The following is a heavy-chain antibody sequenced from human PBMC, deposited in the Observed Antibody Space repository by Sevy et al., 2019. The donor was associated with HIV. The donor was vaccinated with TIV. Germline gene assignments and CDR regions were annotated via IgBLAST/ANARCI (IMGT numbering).Heavy chain of an antibody. Sequence: GGSLRLSCAASGFTFSSYAMHWVRQAPGKGLEWVAVISYDGSNKYYADSVKGRFTISRDNSKNTLYLQMNSLRAEDTAVYYCARDYSGSYRMLNAFDYWGQGTLVTVSS. D-gene: IGHD1-26*01. CDR2: ISYDGSNK. CDR1: GFTFSSYA. CDR3: ARDYSGSYRMLNAFDY. J-gene: IGHJ4*02. V-gene: IGHV3-30-3*01.